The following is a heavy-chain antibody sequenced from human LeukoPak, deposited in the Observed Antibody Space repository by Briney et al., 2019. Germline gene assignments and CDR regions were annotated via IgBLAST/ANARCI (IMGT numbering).Heavy chain of an antibody. V-gene: IGHV3-23*01. CDR1: GITFSSYA. CDR3: ANDYSDTSGCPPFDY. CDR2: ISVSGGNT. J-gene: IGHJ4*02. Sequence: PGGSLRLSCAASGITFSSYAMNWVRQAPGKGLEWVSAISVSGGNTYYADSVKGRFTISRDNSKNTLYLQMNSLRVEDTAVYYCANDYSDTSGCPPFDYWGREPWSPSPQ. D-gene: IGHD3-22*01.